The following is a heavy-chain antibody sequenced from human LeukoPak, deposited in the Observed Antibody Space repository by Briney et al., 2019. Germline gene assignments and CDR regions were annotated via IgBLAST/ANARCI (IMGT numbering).Heavy chain of an antibody. J-gene: IGHJ6*03. D-gene: IGHD2-2*02. V-gene: IGHV3-48*03. Sequence: LPGGSLRLSCAASGFTFSSYEMNWVRQAPGKGLEWVSYISSSGSTIYYADSVKGRFTISRDNAKNSLYLQMNSLRAEDTAVYYCARERDDIVVVPAAIREYYYYYYMDVWGKGTTVTVSS. CDR2: ISSSGSTI. CDR1: GFTFSSYE. CDR3: ARERDDIVVVPAAIREYYYYYYMDV.